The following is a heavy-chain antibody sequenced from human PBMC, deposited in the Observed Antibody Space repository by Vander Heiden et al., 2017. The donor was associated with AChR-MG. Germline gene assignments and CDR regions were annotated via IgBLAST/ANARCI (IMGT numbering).Heavy chain of an antibody. Sequence: EVQLVESGGGWVQPGGSLRLSCAASGFPVSSDYMGWVRQAPGKGLEWVSVIYSGGSTYYADSVKGRFTISRDNSKNTLYLQMNSLRAEDTAVYYCARGLYFDWLLGDVWGQGTTVTVSS. J-gene: IGHJ6*02. D-gene: IGHD3-9*01. V-gene: IGHV3-66*01. CDR3: ARGLYFDWLLGDV. CDR2: IYSGGST. CDR1: GFPVSSDY.